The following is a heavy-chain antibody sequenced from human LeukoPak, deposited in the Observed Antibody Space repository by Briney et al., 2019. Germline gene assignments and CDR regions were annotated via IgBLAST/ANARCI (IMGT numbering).Heavy chain of an antibody. CDR2: ISYDGSNK. CDR1: RFTLSSYG. V-gene: IGHV3-30*18. D-gene: IGHD3-3*01. J-gene: IGHJ5*02. CDR3: AKDLTYYDFWSGPQTFDP. Sequence: GGSLRLSCAASRFTLSSYGTHWVRQAPREGLEWGAVISYDGSNKYYADSVKGRFTISRDNSKNTLYLQMNSLRAEDTAVYYCAKDLTYYDFWSGPQTFDPWGQGTLVTVSS.